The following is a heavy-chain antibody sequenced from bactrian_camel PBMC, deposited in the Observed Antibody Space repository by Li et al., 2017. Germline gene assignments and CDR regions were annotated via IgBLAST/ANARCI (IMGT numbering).Heavy chain of an antibody. V-gene: IGHV3-2*01. CDR2: IYSDSSNT. D-gene: IGHD5*01. CDR1: GFTFSSYY. CDR3: TTAAVGRVPAE. Sequence: VQLVESGGGSVQPGGSLRLSCAASGFTFSSYYMNWVRQAPGKGLEWVSSIYSDSSNTNYADSVKGRFIISRDDGRNTLYLQLAGLKTEDTAMYYCTTAAVGRVPAEWGRGTQVTVS. J-gene: IGHJ4*01.